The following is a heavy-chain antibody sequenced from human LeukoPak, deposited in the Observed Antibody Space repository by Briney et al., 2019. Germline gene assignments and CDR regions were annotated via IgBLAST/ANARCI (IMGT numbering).Heavy chain of an antibody. Sequence: SETLSLTCTVSGGSISSSSYYWGWIRQPPGKGLEWIGSIYYSGSTYYNPSLKSRVTISVDTSKNQFSLKLSSVTAADTAVYYCARSSPIPGIVATIWGQGTLVTVS. J-gene: IGHJ4*02. CDR3: ARSSPIPGIVATI. V-gene: IGHV4-39*01. CDR1: GGSISSSSYY. D-gene: IGHD5-12*01. CDR2: IYYSGST.